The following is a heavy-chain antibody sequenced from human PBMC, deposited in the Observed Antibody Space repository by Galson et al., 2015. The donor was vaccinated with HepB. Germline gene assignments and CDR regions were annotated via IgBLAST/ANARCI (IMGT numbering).Heavy chain of an antibody. CDR3: ARDQSSSLYDYVWGSYRYFDAFDI. J-gene: IGHJ3*02. CDR2: ISSSSSTI. Sequence: SLRLSCAASGFTFSSYSMNWVRQAPGKGLEWVSYISSSSSTIYYADSVKGRFTISRDNAKNLLYLQMNSLRAEDTAVYYCARDQSSSLYDYVWGSYRYFDAFDIWGQGTMVTVSS. CDR1: GFTFSSYS. V-gene: IGHV3-48*01. D-gene: IGHD3-16*02.